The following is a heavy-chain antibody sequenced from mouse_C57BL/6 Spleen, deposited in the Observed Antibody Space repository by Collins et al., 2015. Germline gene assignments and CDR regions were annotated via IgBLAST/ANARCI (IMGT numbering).Heavy chain of an antibody. CDR3: ATTVVASDWFAY. D-gene: IGHD1-1*01. CDR1: GYTFTSYW. CDR2: IDPSDSET. J-gene: IGHJ3*01. V-gene: IGHV1-52*01. Sequence: QVQLQQPGAELVRPGSSVKLSCKASGYTFTSYWMHWVKQRPIQGLEWIGNIDPSDSETHYNQKFKDKATLTVDKSSSTAYMQLSSPTSEDSAVYYCATTVVASDWFAYWGQGTLVTVSA.